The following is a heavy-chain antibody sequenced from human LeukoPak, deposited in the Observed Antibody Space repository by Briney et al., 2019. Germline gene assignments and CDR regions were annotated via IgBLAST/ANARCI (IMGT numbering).Heavy chain of an antibody. CDR1: GFTFASYS. Sequence: GGSLRLSCAASGFTFASYSMNWVRQDPGKGREWVSSIRVESTYIYNEGSAKGRFTLSTDTAQASLYLQMIRMRADDTAVYYCARVSGRLERQSDLDYWGQGTLVIVSS. V-gene: IGHV3-21*01. D-gene: IGHD1-1*01. CDR2: IRVESTYI. CDR3: ARVSGRLERQSDLDY. J-gene: IGHJ4*02.